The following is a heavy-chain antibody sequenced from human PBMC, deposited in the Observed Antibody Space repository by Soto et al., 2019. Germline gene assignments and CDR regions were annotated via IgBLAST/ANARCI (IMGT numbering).Heavy chain of an antibody. V-gene: IGHV4-34*01. D-gene: IGHD3-22*01. CDR1: GGRFSGHS. CDR2: INHSGRV. J-gene: IGHJ5*01. Sequence: XASLWLTCAVCGGRFSGHSLTWIRQSPGKGLEWIGDINHSGRVNYSPSLKSRVTISLDTSRNQFSLTLSAVTAADTAMYYCSTTAYATNGYYRFDPCGQRTLVTVSS. CDR3: STTAYATNGYYRFDP.